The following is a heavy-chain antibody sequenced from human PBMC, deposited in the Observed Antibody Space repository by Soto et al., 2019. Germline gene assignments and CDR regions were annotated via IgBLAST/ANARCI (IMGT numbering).Heavy chain of an antibody. Sequence: SGPTLVNPTQTLTLTCTFPGFSLSTRGVGVGWIRQPPGKALEWLALIYWDDDKRYSPSLKSRLTITKDTSKNQVALTMTNMDPVDTATYYCEHRPPKVAAAGTFDIWGQGTMVTVSS. CDR2: IYWDDDK. D-gene: IGHD6-13*01. J-gene: IGHJ3*02. V-gene: IGHV2-5*02. CDR3: EHRPPKVAAAGTFDI. CDR1: GFSLSTRGVG.